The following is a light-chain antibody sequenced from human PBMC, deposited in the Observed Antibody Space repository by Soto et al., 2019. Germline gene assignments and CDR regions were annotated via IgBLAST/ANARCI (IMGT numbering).Light chain of an antibody. CDR3: LQDRSHFWT. Sequence: AIQVTQSPTSLSASVGDRVTITCRPSQDIRNYLGWYQQKPGKAPQLLIYGASSLQRGVSSRFSGSGFDTDFALTISRLQPEDSATYYCLQDRSHFWTFGQGTKV. CDR1: QDIRNY. V-gene: IGKV1-6*01. CDR2: GAS. J-gene: IGKJ1*01.